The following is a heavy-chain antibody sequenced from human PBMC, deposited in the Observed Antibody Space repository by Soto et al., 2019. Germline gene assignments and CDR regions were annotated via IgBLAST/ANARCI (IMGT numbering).Heavy chain of an antibody. Sequence: ASVKVSCKASGYTFTRYDINWVRQATGQGLEWMGWMNPNSGNTGYAQKFQGRVTMTRNTSISTAYMELSSLRSEDTAVYYCARDTDCSGGSCYSGGMYVRGQGTTVTVSS. CDR1: GYTFTRYD. CDR3: ARDTDCSGGSCYSGGMYV. D-gene: IGHD2-15*01. J-gene: IGHJ6*02. V-gene: IGHV1-8*01. CDR2: MNPNSGNT.